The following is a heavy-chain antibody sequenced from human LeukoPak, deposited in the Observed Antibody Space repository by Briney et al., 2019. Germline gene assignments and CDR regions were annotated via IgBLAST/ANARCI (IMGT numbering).Heavy chain of an antibody. J-gene: IGHJ5*02. D-gene: IGHD3-22*01. Sequence: GSLRLSCEASGFTFSSHAMSWVRQAPGKGLEWVSGISGSGGWTYYADSVKGRFTISRDNAKKSLYLQMNSLRAEDTAVYYCARTYYYDSSGYREDWFDPWGQGTLVTVSS. CDR1: GFTFSSHA. V-gene: IGHV3-23*01. CDR3: ARTYYYDSSGYREDWFDP. CDR2: ISGSGGWT.